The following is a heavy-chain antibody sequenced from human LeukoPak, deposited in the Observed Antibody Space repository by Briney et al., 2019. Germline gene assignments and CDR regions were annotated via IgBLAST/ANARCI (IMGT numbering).Heavy chain of an antibody. J-gene: IGHJ4*02. V-gene: IGHV3-30-3*01. D-gene: IGHD6-19*01. Sequence: GGSLRLSCAASGFTFSSYAMHWVRQAPGKGLEWVAVISYDGSNKYYADSVKGRFTISRDNSKNTLYLQMNSLRAEDTAVYYCARGAHRIAVARRLDYWGQGTLVTVSS. CDR1: GFTFSSYA. CDR2: ISYDGSNK. CDR3: ARGAHRIAVARRLDY.